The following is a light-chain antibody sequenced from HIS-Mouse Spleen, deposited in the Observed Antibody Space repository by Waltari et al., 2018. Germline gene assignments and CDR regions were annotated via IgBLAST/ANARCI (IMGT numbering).Light chain of an antibody. J-gene: IGLJ3*02. Sequence: SVLTQPPSASGTPGQRVTISCSGSSSTIGSNYVYWYQQLPGTDPKLLIYRNNQRASGVPDRFSGSKSGTSASLAISGLRSEDEADYYCAAWDDSLSGPVFGGGTKLTVL. V-gene: IGLV1-47*01. CDR2: RNN. CDR3: AAWDDSLSGPV. CDR1: SSTIGSNY.